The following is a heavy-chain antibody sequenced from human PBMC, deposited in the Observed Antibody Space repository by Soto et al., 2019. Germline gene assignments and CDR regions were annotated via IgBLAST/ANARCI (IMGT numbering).Heavy chain of an antibody. V-gene: IGHV1-18*01. CDR1: GYTFTSYG. Sequence: QVQLVQSGAEVRKPGASVKLSCKTSGYTFTSYGISWVRQAPGQGLEWMAWISANNGNANCALKLQGRVTLTTDTSTSAAYMEVKSLRSDDTAVYYCARDEKRFCSSTDCPYFAYWGQGTLVTVSS. J-gene: IGHJ4*02. CDR3: ARDEKRFCSSTDCPYFAY. D-gene: IGHD2-2*01. CDR2: ISANNGNA.